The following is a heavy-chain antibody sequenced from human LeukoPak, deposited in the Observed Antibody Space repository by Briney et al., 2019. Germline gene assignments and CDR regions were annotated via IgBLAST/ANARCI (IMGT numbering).Heavy chain of an antibody. CDR2: INHSGST. D-gene: IGHD6-25*01. CDR3: ARPRWGYMGSGNFDY. Sequence: SETLSLTCAVYGGSFSGYYWSWIRQPPGKGLEWIGEINHSGSTNYNPSLKSRVTISVDTSKNQFSLKLSSVTAADTAVYYCARPRWGYMGSGNFDYWGQGTLVTVSS. J-gene: IGHJ4*02. CDR1: GGSFSGYY. V-gene: IGHV4-34*01.